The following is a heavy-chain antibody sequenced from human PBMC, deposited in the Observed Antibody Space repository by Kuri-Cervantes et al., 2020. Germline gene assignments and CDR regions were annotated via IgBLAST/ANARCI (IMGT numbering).Heavy chain of an antibody. D-gene: IGHD7-27*01. J-gene: IGHJ4*02. Sequence: GESLKISCAASGFTFSSYAFHWLRQAPGKGLEWLAFISHEYGYKHYTDSVKGRFTISRDNSKSTLYLQMNSLRPEDTALYYCARDLNWAYTYWGQGTLVTVSS. V-gene: IGHV3-30*10. CDR1: GFTFSSYA. CDR2: ISHEYGYK. CDR3: ARDLNWAYTY.